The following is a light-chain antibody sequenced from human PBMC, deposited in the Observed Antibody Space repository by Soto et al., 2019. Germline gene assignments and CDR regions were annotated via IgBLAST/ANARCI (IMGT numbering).Light chain of an antibody. CDR3: AAWDDSLNGPVV. J-gene: IGLJ2*01. CDR1: SSNIGSNY. Sequence: QPVLTQPPSASGTPGQRVTISCSGSSSNIGSNYVYWYQQLPGTAPKLLIYRNNQRPSGVPDRFSGSKSGTSASLAISGLQSEDEADYYCAAWDDSLNGPVVFGGGTKLTVL. V-gene: IGLV1-47*01. CDR2: RNN.